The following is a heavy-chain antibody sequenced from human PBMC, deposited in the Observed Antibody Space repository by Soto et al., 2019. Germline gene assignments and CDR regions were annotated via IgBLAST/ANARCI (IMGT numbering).Heavy chain of an antibody. CDR3: ARSYGGEYYDSRSYYYAY. CDR1: GYSFTSYW. V-gene: IGHV5-51*01. D-gene: IGHD3-22*01. CDR2: IYPGDFDR. J-gene: IGHJ4*02. Sequence: LKISCKGSGYSFTSYWIGWVRQVPGKGLEWMGGIYPGDFDRKYSPSFQGQVTISADKSITTAYLQWSSLKASDTAIYYCARSYGGEYYDSRSYYYAYWGQGTLVTVSS.